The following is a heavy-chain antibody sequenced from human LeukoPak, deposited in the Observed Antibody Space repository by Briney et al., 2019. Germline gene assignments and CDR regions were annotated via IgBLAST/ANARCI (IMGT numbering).Heavy chain of an antibody. J-gene: IGHJ5*02. V-gene: IGHV3-66*01. D-gene: IGHD6-6*01. CDR2: IYSGGST. Sequence: GGSLRLSCAASGFTVSTNYMSWVRQAPGKGLEWVSIIYSGGSTYSADSLKGRVTISRDNSNNTLYLQMNSLRAEDTAVYYCARDLVRGEQLAWFDPWGQGTLVTVSS. CDR1: GFTVSTNY. CDR3: ARDLVRGEQLAWFDP.